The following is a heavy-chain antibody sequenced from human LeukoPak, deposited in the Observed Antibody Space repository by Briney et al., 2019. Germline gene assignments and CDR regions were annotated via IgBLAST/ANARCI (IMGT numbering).Heavy chain of an antibody. V-gene: IGHV1-69*13. CDR1: GGTFSSYA. Sequence: ASVKVSCKASGGTFSSYATSWVRQAPGQGLEWMGGIIPIFGTANYAQKFQGRVTITADESTSTAYMELSSLRSEDTAVYYCARTTPDYYYYMDVWGKGTTVTVSS. CDR2: IIPIFGTA. J-gene: IGHJ6*03. D-gene: IGHD1-1*01. CDR3: ARTTPDYYYYMDV.